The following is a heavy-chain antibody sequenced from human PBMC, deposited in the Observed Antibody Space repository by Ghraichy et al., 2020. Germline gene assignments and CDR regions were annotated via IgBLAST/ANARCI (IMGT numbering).Heavy chain of an antibody. D-gene: IGHD2-2*01. CDR2: IYNSDNT. CDR3: ARLVSVVVPAAVLRSLPSYFDY. CDR1: GGSINSGVYY. Sequence: SETLSLTCTVFGGSINSGVYYWSWIRQHPGKGLEWIGSIYNSDNTLDNPSLTGRINMSVDTSKNEFSLKLSSVTAADTAVYYCARLVSVVVPAAVLRSLPSYFDYWGRGTLVTVSS. J-gene: IGHJ4*02. V-gene: IGHV4-31*03.